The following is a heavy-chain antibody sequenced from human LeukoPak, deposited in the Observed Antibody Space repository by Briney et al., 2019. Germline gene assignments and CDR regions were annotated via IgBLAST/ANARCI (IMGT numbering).Heavy chain of an antibody. D-gene: IGHD6-19*01. CDR2: ISWNSGSI. CDR1: GFTFDDYA. V-gene: IGHV3-9*01. CDR3: AKVGYSSGWLDY. Sequence: GRSLRLSCAASGFTFDDYAMHWVRQAPGKGLEWVSGISWNSGSIGYADSEKGRFTISRDNAKNSLYLQMNSLRAEDTALYYCAKVGYSSGWLDYWGQGTLVTVSS. J-gene: IGHJ4*02.